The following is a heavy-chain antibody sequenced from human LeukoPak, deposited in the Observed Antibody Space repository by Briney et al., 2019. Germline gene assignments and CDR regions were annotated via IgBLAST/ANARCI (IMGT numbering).Heavy chain of an antibody. J-gene: IGHJ4*02. D-gene: IGHD3-22*01. CDR2: IYYSGST. CDR3: ASNYYDSSGYPDY. V-gene: IGHV4-31*03. CDR1: GGSISSGGYY. Sequence: PPETLSLTCTVSGGSISSGGYYWSWIRQHPGKGLEWIGYIYYSGSTYYNPSLKSRVTISVDTSKNQFSLKLSSVTAADTAVYYCASNYYDSSGYPDYWGQGTLVTVSS.